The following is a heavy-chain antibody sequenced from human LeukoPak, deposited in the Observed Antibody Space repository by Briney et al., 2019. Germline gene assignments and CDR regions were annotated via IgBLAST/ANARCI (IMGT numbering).Heavy chain of an antibody. Sequence: ASVKVSCKASGYTFTSYDINWVRQATGQGLEWMGWMNPNSGNTGYAQKFQGRVTMTRNTSISTAYMELSSLRSEDTAVYYCARGHQTTDYYYYYMDVWGKGTTVTVSS. D-gene: IGHD4-11*01. V-gene: IGHV1-8*01. J-gene: IGHJ6*03. CDR3: ARGHQTTDYYYYYMDV. CDR1: GYTFTSYD. CDR2: MNPNSGNT.